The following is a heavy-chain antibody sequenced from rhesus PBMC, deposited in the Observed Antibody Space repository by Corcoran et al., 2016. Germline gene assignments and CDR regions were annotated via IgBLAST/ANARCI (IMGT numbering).Heavy chain of an antibody. CDR3: AKDGVVVSATPGYFEF. CDR1: GFTFSSYG. V-gene: IGHV3S5*01. D-gene: IGHD2-8*01. CDR2: IRNGGGST. Sequence: EVQLVESGGGLVQPGGSLRLSCAASGFTFSSYGMSWVRQAPGKGLEWVSYIRNGGGSTYNAESVKGRFTISRDNSKNTLSLQRNSLRAEDTAVYYCAKDGVVVSATPGYFEFWGQGALVTVSS. J-gene: IGHJ1*01.